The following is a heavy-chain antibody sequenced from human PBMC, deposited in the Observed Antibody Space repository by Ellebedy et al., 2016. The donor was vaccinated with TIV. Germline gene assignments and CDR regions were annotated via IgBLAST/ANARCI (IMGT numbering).Heavy chain of an antibody. J-gene: IGHJ6*02. D-gene: IGHD3-22*01. CDR3: ARGSADSSGYYYYYYGMDV. V-gene: IGHV4-34*01. Sequence: MPSETLSLTCAVYGGSFSGYYWSWIRQPPGKGLEWIGEINHSGSTNYNPSLKSRVTISVDTSKNQFSLKLSSVTAADTAVYYCARGSADSSGYYYYYYGMDVWGQGTTVTVSS. CDR1: GGSFSGYY. CDR2: INHSGST.